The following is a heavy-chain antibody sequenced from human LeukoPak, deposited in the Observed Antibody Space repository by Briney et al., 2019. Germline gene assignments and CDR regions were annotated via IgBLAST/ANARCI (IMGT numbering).Heavy chain of an antibody. D-gene: IGHD5-24*01. CDR1: GGPISSSSYY. CDR3: AREAGPRAWFDP. CDR2: IYYSGST. J-gene: IGHJ5*02. Sequence: PSETLSLTCTVSGGPISSSSYYWGWIRQPPGKGLEWIGSIYYSGSTYYNPSLKSRVTISVDTSKNQFSLKLSSVTAADTAVYYCAREAGPRAWFDPWGQGTLVTVSS. V-gene: IGHV4-39*02.